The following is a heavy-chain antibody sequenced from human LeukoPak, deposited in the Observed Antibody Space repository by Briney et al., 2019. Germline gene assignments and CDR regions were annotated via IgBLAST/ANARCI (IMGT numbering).Heavy chain of an antibody. CDR1: GYTFSSHG. CDR3: ARVYCSSPSCQFEYYYYYYMDV. J-gene: IGHJ6*03. Sequence: GASVKVSCKASGYTFSSHGISWVRQAPGQGLDWMGWISAYTGDTDYAQKLQGRVTMTTDTSTSTAYMELRSLRSDDTAVYYCARVYCSSPSCQFEYYYYYYMDVWGKGTTVTVSS. V-gene: IGHV1-18*01. CDR2: ISAYTGDT. D-gene: IGHD2-2*01.